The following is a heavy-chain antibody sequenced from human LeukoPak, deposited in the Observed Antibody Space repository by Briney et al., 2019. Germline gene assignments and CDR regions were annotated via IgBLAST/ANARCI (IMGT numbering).Heavy chain of an antibody. CDR2: IYSYNGST. Sequence: ASVKVSCKAAGYTFTSYGISWVRQAPGQGLEWMGWIYSYNGSTDYAQKFKGRVTMTTDTSTTTAYMELRSLSSDDTAVYYCARGTLYAFDIWGQGTMVTVSS. J-gene: IGHJ3*02. D-gene: IGHD3/OR15-3a*01. CDR3: ARGTLYAFDI. CDR1: GYTFTSYG. V-gene: IGHV1-18*01.